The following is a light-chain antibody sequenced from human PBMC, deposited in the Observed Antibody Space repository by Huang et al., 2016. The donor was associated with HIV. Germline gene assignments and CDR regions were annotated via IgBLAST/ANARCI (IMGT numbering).Light chain of an antibody. CDR1: QSVAKH. CDR2: GAS. V-gene: IGKV3-15*01. Sequence: EIVMTQSPATLSVSPGERATLSCRASQSVAKHFAWYQQKPGQAPRLLIYGASTRATGIPARFSGSGSGTEFTLTISSLQSEDFAVYYCHHYSNWPPTWTFGQGTMVEIK. J-gene: IGKJ1*01. CDR3: HHYSNWPPTWT.